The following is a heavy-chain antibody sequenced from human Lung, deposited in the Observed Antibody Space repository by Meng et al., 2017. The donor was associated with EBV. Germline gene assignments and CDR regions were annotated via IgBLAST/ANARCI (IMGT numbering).Heavy chain of an antibody. CDR3: ARDSDSAYSLGY. CDR1: GGSSSIGNW. Sequence: QWPLQGPGTGLVVPSGTRALTAAGLGGSSSIGNWWSWVRQSPAKGLEWIGEIHHSERTDYNPPLKSRITMSLDKPKNQFSLKLSSVTAADTAVYYCARDSDSAYSLGYWGQGTLVTVSS. D-gene: IGHD2-21*01. CDR2: IHHSERT. V-gene: IGHV4-4*02. J-gene: IGHJ4*02.